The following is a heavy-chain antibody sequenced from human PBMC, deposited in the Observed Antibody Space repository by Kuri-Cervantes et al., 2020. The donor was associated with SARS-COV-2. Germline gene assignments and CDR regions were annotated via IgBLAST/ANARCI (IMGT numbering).Heavy chain of an antibody. CDR2: IIPLFGTT. CDR3: ARPYCSITTCYDGSFDS. Sequence: SVQVSCKASGGTFSSYAISWVRQVPGQGLEWMGRIIPLFGTTIYGEKFRGRVTLTADRSTNTAYMELSSLRSEDTAVYYCARPYCSITTCYDGSFDSWGQGTLVTVSS. CDR1: GGTFSSYA. D-gene: IGHD2-2*01. J-gene: IGHJ4*02. V-gene: IGHV1-69*06.